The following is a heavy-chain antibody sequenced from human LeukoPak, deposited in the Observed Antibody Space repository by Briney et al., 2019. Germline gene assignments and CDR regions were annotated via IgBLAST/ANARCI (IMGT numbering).Heavy chain of an antibody. Sequence: ASVKVSCKASGYTFTSYDINWVRQATGQGLEWMGWMNPNSGNTGYAQKFQGRVTMTRNTSISTAYMELSSLRSEDTAVYYCARFPRRAYSASSGYWGQGTLVTVSS. CDR1: GYTFTSYD. CDR2: MNPNSGNT. D-gene: IGHD1-26*01. CDR3: ARFPRRAYSASSGY. J-gene: IGHJ4*02. V-gene: IGHV1-8*01.